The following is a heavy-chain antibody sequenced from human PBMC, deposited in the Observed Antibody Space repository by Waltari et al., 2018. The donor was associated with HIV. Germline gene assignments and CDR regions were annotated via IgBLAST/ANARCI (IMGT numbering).Heavy chain of an antibody. D-gene: IGHD6-19*01. J-gene: IGHJ6*01. Sequence: QVHLEQWGTGLLRPSETLSLTCAVYGGSFSGASWSGLRKSPRRGLEWIGEVNHVGRTNYSPSLKGRVTVSVDTSKNQFSLTMRSVTAADTAVYYCARDSAPGLAVDDDDGEFFYYGLDVWGQGTTVTVSS. CDR3: ARDSAPGLAVDDDDGEFFYYGLDV. CDR1: GGSFSGAS. V-gene: IGHV4-34*01. CDR2: VNHVGRT.